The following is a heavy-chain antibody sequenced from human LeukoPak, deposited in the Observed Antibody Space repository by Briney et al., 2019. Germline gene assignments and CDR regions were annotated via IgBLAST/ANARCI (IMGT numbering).Heavy chain of an antibody. V-gene: IGHV3-53*01. J-gene: IGHJ5*02. CDR2: IYSGGST. Sequence: GSLRLSCAASGFTFSSYSMNWVRQAPGKGLEWVSVIYSGGSTIYADSVKGRFTISRDNSKNTLYLQMNGLRAEDTAVYYCARNNWFDAWGQGTLVTVSS. CDR3: ARNNWFDA. CDR1: GFTFSSYS.